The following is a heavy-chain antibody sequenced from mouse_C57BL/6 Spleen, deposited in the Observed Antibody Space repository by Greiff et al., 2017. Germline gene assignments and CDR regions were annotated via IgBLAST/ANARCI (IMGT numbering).Heavy chain of an antibody. CDR1: GYSITSDY. V-gene: IGHV3-8*01. CDR2: ISYRGST. Sequence: EVQLQQSGPGLAKPSQTLSLTCSVTGYSITSDYWNWIRKFPGNKLEYMGSISYRGSTYYNPSLKSRISITRDTAKNQYYLQLNSVTTKNTATYYCAMGITTVLADYFDYWGQGTTLTVSS. CDR3: AMGITTVLADYFDY. D-gene: IGHD1-1*01. J-gene: IGHJ2*01.